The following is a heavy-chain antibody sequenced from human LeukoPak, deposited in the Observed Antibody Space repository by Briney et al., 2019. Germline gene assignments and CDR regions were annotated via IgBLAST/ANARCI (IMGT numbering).Heavy chain of an antibody. CDR3: ARVGRRWLRSDY. D-gene: IGHD5-24*01. V-gene: IGHV4-59*01. CDR2: IYYSGST. J-gene: IGHJ4*02. CDR1: GGSISSYY. Sequence: SETLSLTCTVSGGSISSYYWSWIRQPPGKGLERIGYIYYSGSTNYNPSLKSRVTISVDTSKNQFSLKLSSVTAADTAVYYCARVGRRWLRSDYWGQGTLVTVSS.